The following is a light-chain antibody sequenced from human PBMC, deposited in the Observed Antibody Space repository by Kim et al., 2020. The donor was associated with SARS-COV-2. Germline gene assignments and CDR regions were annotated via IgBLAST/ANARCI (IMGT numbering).Light chain of an antibody. V-gene: IGLV3-1*01. Sequence: GSPVQTFTITCSGDKLGDKYSSWYQKQPGQAPVLVIYQDTQRPSGVPERFSGSNSGNTATLTISGTQAVDEADYYCQAWDKTWVFGGGTKLTVL. CDR1: KLGDKY. CDR2: QDT. J-gene: IGLJ3*02. CDR3: QAWDKTWV.